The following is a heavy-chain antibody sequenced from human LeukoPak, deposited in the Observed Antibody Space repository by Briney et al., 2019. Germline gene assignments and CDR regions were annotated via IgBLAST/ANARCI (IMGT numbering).Heavy chain of an antibody. CDR1: GFTFSSYA. Sequence: GGSLRLSCAASGFTFSSYAMHWVRQASGKGLEWVGRIRSKANSYATAYAASVKGRFTISRDDSKNTAYLQMNSLKTEDTAVYYCTRDDSGIPFWGQGTLVTVSS. CDR3: TRDDSGIPF. CDR2: IRSKANSYAT. J-gene: IGHJ4*02. V-gene: IGHV3-73*01. D-gene: IGHD4-17*01.